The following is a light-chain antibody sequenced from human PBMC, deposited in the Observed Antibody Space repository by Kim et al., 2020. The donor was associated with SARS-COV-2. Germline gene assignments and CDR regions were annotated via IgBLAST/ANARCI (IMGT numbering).Light chain of an antibody. Sequence: SASVGDRVTITCRASQSISSYLNWYQQKPGKAPKLLIYAASSLQSGVPSRFSGSGSGTDFTLTISSLQPEDFATYYCQQSYSIPYTFGQGTKLEIK. CDR3: QQSYSIPYT. J-gene: IGKJ2*01. CDR2: AAS. V-gene: IGKV1-39*01. CDR1: QSISSY.